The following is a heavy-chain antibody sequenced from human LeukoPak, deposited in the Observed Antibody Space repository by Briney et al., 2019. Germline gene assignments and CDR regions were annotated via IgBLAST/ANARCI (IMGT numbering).Heavy chain of an antibody. CDR1: GYSFTSYW. Sequence: GESLKISCKGSGYSFTSYWIGWVRQMPGKGLEWVGIIYPGDSDTRYSPSFQGQVTISADKSISTAYLQWSSLKASDTAMYYCASTDVESSGAFDIWGQGTMVTVSS. D-gene: IGHD6-6*01. J-gene: IGHJ3*02. CDR3: ASTDVESSGAFDI. CDR2: IYPGDSDT. V-gene: IGHV5-51*01.